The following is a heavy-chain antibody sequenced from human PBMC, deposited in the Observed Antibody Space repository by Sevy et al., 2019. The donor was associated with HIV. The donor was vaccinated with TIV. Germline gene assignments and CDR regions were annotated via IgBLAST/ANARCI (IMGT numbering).Heavy chain of an antibody. V-gene: IGHV6-1*01. CDR3: ARSYYYGSGSWYYFDY. CDR2: TYYRSKWYN. CDR1: GDSVSSNSAA. D-gene: IGHD3-10*01. J-gene: IGHJ4*02. Sequence: QSQTLSLTCAISGDSVSSNSAAWNWIRQSPSRGLEWLGRTYYRSKWYNDYAVSVKSRITINPDTSKNQFSLQRNSVTPEDTAVYYCARSYYYGSGSWYYFDYWGQGTLVTVSS.